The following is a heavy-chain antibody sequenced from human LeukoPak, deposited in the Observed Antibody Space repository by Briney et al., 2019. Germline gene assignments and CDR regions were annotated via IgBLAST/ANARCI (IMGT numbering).Heavy chain of an antibody. CDR3: ARAAGDFWSGYYREGYFDY. CDR1: GFTFSSYA. V-gene: IGHV3-30-3*01. D-gene: IGHD3-3*01. CDR2: ISYDGSNK. J-gene: IGHJ4*02. Sequence: GRSLRLSCAASGFTFSSYAMHWVHQAPGKGLEWVAVISYDGSNKYYADSVKGRFTISRDNSKNTLYLQMNSLRAEDTAVYYCARAAGDFWSGYYREGYFDYWGQGTLVTVSS.